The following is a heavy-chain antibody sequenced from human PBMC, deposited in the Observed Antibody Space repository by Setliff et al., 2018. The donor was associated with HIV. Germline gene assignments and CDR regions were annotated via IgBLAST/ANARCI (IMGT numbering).Heavy chain of an antibody. CDR3: ARQLSNSLEA. Sequence: GASVKVSCKTSGYTFTTSGISWVRQAPGQGLEWMGWISAYNGNTNYAQKLQGRVTMTTDTSTSTAYMELRSLRSDDTAVYYCARQLSNSLEAWGQGTLVTVSS. CDR1: GYTFTTSG. V-gene: IGHV1-18*01. CDR2: ISAYNGNT. J-gene: IGHJ5*02. D-gene: IGHD7-27*01.